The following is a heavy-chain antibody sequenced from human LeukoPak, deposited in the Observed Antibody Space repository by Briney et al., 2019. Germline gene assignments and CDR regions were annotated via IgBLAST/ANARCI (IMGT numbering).Heavy chain of an antibody. CDR3: ARGGVAAGVF. V-gene: IGHV1-46*02. Sequence: ASVKVSCKASGYTFNTYYMHWVRQAPGQGLEWMGNINPSGDRISYAQTFQGRVTMTRDTSTSTVFMELSNLRSEDTAMYYCARGGVAAGVFWGQGTLVTVSS. CDR2: INPSGDRI. J-gene: IGHJ4*02. D-gene: IGHD6-13*01. CDR1: GYTFNTYY.